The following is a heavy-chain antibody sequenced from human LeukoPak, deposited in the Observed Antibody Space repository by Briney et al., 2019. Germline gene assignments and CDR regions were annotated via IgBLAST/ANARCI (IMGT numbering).Heavy chain of an antibody. J-gene: IGHJ4*02. D-gene: IGHD2-2*01. CDR3: AKLKYCSSTSCYENRQTYFDY. CDR1: GFTFSSYA. Sequence: GGSLRLSCAASGFTFSSYAMSWVRQAPGKGLEWVSAISGSGGSTYYADSVKGRFTISRDNSKNTLYLQMTSLRAEDTAVYYCAKLKYCSSTSCYENRQTYFDYWGQRTLGTVSS. CDR2: ISGSGGST. V-gene: IGHV3-23*01.